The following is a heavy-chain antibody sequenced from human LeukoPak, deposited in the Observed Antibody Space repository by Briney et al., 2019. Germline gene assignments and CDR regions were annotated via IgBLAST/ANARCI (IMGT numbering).Heavy chain of an antibody. D-gene: IGHD3-22*01. J-gene: IGHJ3*02. CDR2: ISYDGSNK. Sequence: RSGGSLRLSCAASGFTFSSYAMHWVRQAPGKGLEWVAVISYDGSNKYYADSVKGRFTISRDNSKNTLYLQMNSLRAEDTAVYYCARGAGSGYYWQAFDIWGQGTMVTVSS. CDR1: GFTFSSYA. V-gene: IGHV3-30-3*01. CDR3: ARGAGSGYYWQAFDI.